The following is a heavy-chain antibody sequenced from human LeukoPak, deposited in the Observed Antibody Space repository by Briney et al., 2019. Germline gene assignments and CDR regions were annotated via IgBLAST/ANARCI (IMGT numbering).Heavy chain of an antibody. D-gene: IGHD1-26*01. J-gene: IGHJ4*02. Sequence: GSLRLSCAASGFTVISNYMSWVRQAPGKGLEWVSVIYSGGSTYYADSVKGRFTISRDNSENTLYLQMNSLRAEDTAVYYCARGVGSGSRLRAGDYWGQGTLVTVSS. CDR3: ARGVGSGSRLRAGDY. CDR2: IYSGGST. CDR1: GFTVISNY. V-gene: IGHV3-53*01.